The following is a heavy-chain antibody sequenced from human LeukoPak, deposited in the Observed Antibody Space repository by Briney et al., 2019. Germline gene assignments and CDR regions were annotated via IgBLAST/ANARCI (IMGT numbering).Heavy chain of an antibody. V-gene: IGHV3-74*01. CDR2: ITNDGSST. J-gene: IGHJ1*01. CDR1: GLTFSSHW. CDR3: AKDSGSYSGYFQH. D-gene: IGHD1-26*01. Sequence: GGSLRLSCAASGLTFSSHWMHWVRHAPGKGLVWVSRITNDGSSTTYADSVKGRFTISRDNAKNMLYLQVNSLRAEDTAVYYCAKDSGSYSGYFQHWGQGTLVTVSS.